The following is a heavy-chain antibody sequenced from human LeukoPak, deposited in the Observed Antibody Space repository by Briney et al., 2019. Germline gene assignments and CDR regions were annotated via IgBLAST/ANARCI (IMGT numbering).Heavy chain of an antibody. V-gene: IGHV1-46*01. CDR1: GYTFTSQL. D-gene: IGHD1/OR15-1a*01. Sequence: GAPVKVSCKASGYTFTSQLMHWVRQAPGQGLEWMGIINPESGNTAYAQKFQGRITMTGDTSTSTVYMELSSLRSEDTAMYYCAKDGNCNNVHGDYYYMDVWGKGTTVAVSS. J-gene: IGHJ6*03. CDR3: AKDGNCNNVHGDYYYMDV. CDR2: INPESGNT.